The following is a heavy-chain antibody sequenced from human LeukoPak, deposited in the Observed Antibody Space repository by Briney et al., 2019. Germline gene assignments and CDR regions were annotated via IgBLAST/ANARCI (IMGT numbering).Heavy chain of an antibody. CDR1: GGSLSTYY. J-gene: IGHJ5*02. D-gene: IGHD3-22*01. Sequence: QPSETLSLTCTVSGGSLSTYYWSWIRQPPGKGLEWMGYIYYTGNTNYNPSLKSRVTISVDTSKNQFSLRLSSVTAADTAVYYCARASGGYYNNWFDPWGQGTLVTVSS. CDR3: ARASGGYYNNWFDP. CDR2: IYYTGNT. V-gene: IGHV4-59*01.